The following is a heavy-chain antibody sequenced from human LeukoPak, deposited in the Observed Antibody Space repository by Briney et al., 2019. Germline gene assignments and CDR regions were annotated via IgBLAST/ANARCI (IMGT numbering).Heavy chain of an antibody. D-gene: IGHD1-26*01. V-gene: IGHV4-30-4*01. Sequence: SETLSLTCTVSGGSISSGDYYWSWIRQPPGKGLEWIGYIYYSGSTYYNPSLKSRVTISVDTSKNQFSLKLSSVTAADTAVYYCARDSEDPLGGSGSYFESDWGQGTLVTVSS. CDR1: GGSISSGDYY. CDR3: ARDSEDPLGGSGSYFESD. CDR2: IYYSGST. J-gene: IGHJ4*02.